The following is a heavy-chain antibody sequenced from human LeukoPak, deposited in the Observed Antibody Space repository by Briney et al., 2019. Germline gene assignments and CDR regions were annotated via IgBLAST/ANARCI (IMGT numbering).Heavy chain of an antibody. V-gene: IGHV3-23*01. Sequence: GGSLRLSCAASGFTFSSYAMSWVRQAPGKGLEWVSAISDSGGSTYYADSVKGRFTISRDNSKNTLYLQMNSLRAEDTAVYYCARGASLASSWSFDYWGQGTLVTVSS. J-gene: IGHJ4*02. CDR2: ISDSGGST. CDR3: ARGASLASSWSFDY. CDR1: GFTFSSYA. D-gene: IGHD6-13*01.